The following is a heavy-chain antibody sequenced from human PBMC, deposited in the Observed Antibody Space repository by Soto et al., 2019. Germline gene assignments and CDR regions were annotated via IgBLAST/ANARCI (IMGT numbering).Heavy chain of an antibody. Sequence: AVEVSCKASRGSFSSYAIRWVRQAHGQGLEWRGGIIPISDTANYAQKFQGRSTITSDEPTSTAYMELSSLRSEDTAVYLCARADPRELLSIDYWGQGTLVTVSS. J-gene: IGHJ4*02. V-gene: IGHV1-69*13. CDR2: IIPISDTA. D-gene: IGHD1-26*01. CDR1: RGSFSSYA. CDR3: ARADPRELLSIDY.